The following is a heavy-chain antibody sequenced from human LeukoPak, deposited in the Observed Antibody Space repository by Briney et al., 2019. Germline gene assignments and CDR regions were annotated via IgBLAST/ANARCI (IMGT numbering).Heavy chain of an antibody. CDR3: ARDDVSRRTTVEDLADDYYYYGMDV. CDR2: IYYSGST. J-gene: IGHJ6*02. D-gene: IGHD1-14*01. CDR1: GGSISSGGYY. V-gene: IGHV4-31*03. Sequence: SQTLSLTCTVSGGSISSGGYYWSWIRQHPGKGLEWIGYIYYSGSTHYNPSLKSRVTISVDTSKNQFSLKLSSVTAADTAVYYCARDDVSRRTTVEDLADDYYYYGMDVWGQGTTVTVSS.